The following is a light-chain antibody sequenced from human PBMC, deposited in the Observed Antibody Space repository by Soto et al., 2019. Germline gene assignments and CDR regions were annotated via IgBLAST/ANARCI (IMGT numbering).Light chain of an antibody. CDR2: GAS. CDR3: QQYGSSPRT. CDR1: QSVSSNY. J-gene: IGKJ2*02. Sequence: IVLTQSPGTLSLSPGEIATLSCRASQSVSSNYLAWYQQKPGQGPRLLIFGASSRLTGIPDRFSGSGSGTDFNLTISILEPEDVGVYYCQQYGSSPRTFGQGTKVEIK. V-gene: IGKV3-20*01.